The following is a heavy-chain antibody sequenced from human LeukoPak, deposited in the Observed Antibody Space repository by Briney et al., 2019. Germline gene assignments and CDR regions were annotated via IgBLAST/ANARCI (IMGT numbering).Heavy chain of an antibody. CDR3: ARGSRDGYNPIDY. CDR2: ISSSSSYI. Sequence: GGSLRLSCAASGFTFSSYSMNWVRQAPGKGLEWVSSISSSSSYIYYADSVKGRFTISRDNAKNSLYLQMNSLRAEDTAVYYCARGSRDGYNPIDYWGQGTLVTASS. J-gene: IGHJ4*02. D-gene: IGHD5-24*01. CDR1: GFTFSSYS. V-gene: IGHV3-21*01.